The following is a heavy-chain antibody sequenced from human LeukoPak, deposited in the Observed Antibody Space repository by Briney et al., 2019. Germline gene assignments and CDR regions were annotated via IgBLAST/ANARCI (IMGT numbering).Heavy chain of an antibody. CDR2: ISSSSSYI. D-gene: IGHD3-9*01. CDR3: ATHILTGYYEVDY. Sequence: PGGSLRLSCAASGFTFSSYSMNWLRQAPGKGLEWVSSISSSSSYIYYADSVKGRFTISRDNAKNSLYLQMNSLRAEDTAVYYCATHILTGYYEVDYWGQGTLVTVSS. CDR1: GFTFSSYS. V-gene: IGHV3-21*01. J-gene: IGHJ4*02.